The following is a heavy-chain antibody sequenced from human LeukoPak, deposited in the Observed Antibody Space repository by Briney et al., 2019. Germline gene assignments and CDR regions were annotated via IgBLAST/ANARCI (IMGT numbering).Heavy chain of an antibody. CDR3: ARHRYSSSWPLFDY. J-gene: IGHJ4*02. Sequence: SETLSLTCTVSGGSISSSTYYWGWIRQPPGKGLEWIGNIFYDGSTYSNPSLKSRLIISIDRSKNQFSLRLSSVTAADTAVYYCARHRYSSSWPLFDYWGQGTLVTVSS. CDR2: IFYDGST. V-gene: IGHV4-39*01. CDR1: GGSISSSTYY. D-gene: IGHD6-13*01.